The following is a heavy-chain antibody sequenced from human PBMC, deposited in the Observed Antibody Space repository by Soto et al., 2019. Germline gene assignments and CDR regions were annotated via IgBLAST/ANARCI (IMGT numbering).Heavy chain of an antibody. J-gene: IGHJ6*02. CDR1: GYTFSNYW. CDR3: AASIFHYGMDV. CDR2: IYPGDSDT. Sequence: PAESLDISCNGSGYTFSNYWIGWVHQMRGKGLEWMRIIYPGDSDTKYNPSFKGQVTISADKSITTTYLRWTSLKASDTAIYYCAASIFHYGMDVWGQGTTVTVSS. V-gene: IGHV5-51*07.